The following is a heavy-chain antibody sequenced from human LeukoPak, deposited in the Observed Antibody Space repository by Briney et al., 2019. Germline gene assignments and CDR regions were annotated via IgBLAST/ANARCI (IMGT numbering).Heavy chain of an antibody. Sequence: GGSLRLSCAASGFTFSSYAMSWVRQAPGKGLEWVSAISGSGTRTYYADSVKGRFTISRDNFKNTLYLQMNSLRAEDTAVYYCAKEETRAYGGDWGQGTLVTVSS. CDR3: AKEETRAYGGD. CDR1: GFTFSSYA. D-gene: IGHD4-23*01. J-gene: IGHJ4*02. V-gene: IGHV3-23*01. CDR2: ISGSGTRT.